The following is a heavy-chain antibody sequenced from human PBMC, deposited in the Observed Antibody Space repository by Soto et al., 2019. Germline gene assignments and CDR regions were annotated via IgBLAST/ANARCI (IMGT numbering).Heavy chain of an antibody. CDR2: INPSCGST. CDR3: ARGMVLRFLEWSGGPGWLDP. CDR1: GYTFTSYY. Sequence: GASVKVSCKASGYTFTSYYIHWVRQAPGQGLEWMGIINPSCGSTSYAQKFQGRVTMTRDTSTRTVYMELSSLRSEDTAVYYCARGMVLRFLEWSGGPGWLDPWGQGTLVTVYS. J-gene: IGHJ5*02. D-gene: IGHD3-3*01. V-gene: IGHV1-46*01.